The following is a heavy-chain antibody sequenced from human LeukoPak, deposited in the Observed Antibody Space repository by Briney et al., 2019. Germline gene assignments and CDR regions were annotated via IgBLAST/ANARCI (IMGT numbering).Heavy chain of an antibody. D-gene: IGHD6-13*01. Sequence: SGGSLRLSCAASGFTLSNYWMSWVRQAPGKGLEWVANIKQDGSEKYYVDPVKGRFTISRDSAKNSLFLQMNSLRAEDTAVYYCATKLPAAGRGFDYWGQGTLVTVSS. CDR2: IKQDGSEK. V-gene: IGHV3-7*03. J-gene: IGHJ4*02. CDR3: ATKLPAAGRGFDY. CDR1: GFTLSNYW.